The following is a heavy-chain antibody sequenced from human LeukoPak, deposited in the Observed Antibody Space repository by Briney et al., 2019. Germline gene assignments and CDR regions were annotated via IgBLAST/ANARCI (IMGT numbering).Heavy chain of an antibody. V-gene: IGHV1-18*01. CDR3: ARDLGLRGVTNWFDP. D-gene: IGHD3-10*01. J-gene: IGHJ5*02. CDR2: ISAYNGNT. Sequence: ASVKVSCKASGYTFTSYGISWVRQAPGQGLEWMGWISAYNGNTNYAQKLQGRVTMTTDTSTSTAYMELSSLRSDDTAVYYCARDLGLRGVTNWFDPWGQGTLVTVSS. CDR1: GYTFTSYG.